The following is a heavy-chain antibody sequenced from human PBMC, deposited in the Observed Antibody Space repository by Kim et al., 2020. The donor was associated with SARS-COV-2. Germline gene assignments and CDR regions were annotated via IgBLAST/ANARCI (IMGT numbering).Heavy chain of an antibody. J-gene: IGHJ2*01. D-gene: IGHD2-2*01. V-gene: IGHV4-30-2*01. CDR3: ARVGGRYCSSTSCPYWYFDL. Sequence: SETLSLTCAVSGGSISSGGYSWSWIRQPPGKGLEWIGYIYHSGSTYYNPSLKSRVTISVDRSKNQFSLKLSSVTAADTAVYYCARVGGRYCSSTSCPYWYFDLWGRGTLVTVSS. CDR2: IYHSGST. CDR1: GGSISSGGYS.